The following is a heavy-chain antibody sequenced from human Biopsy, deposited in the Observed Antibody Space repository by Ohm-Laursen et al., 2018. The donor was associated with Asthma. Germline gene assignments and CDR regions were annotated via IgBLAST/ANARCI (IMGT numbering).Heavy chain of an antibody. D-gene: IGHD1-7*01. CDR2: IIPIFGTA. CDR3: ARDPHNSYLASLRTKFNYYYYGMDV. J-gene: IGHJ6*02. Sequence: SVKVSCKASGGTFSSYAISWVRQAPGQGLGWMGGIIPIFGTANYAQKFQGRVTITADESTSTAYMELSSLRPEDTAVYYCARDPHNSYLASLRTKFNYYYYGMDVWGQGTTVTVSS. V-gene: IGHV1-69*13. CDR1: GGTFSSYA.